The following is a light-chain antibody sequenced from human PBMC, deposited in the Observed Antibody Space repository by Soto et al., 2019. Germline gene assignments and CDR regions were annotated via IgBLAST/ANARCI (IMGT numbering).Light chain of an antibody. Sequence: DIQMTQSPSSLSASVGDRVTITCRASQGISSWLAWYQQKPEKAPKSLIYAASSLQSGVPSRFKGRGTGEDFTFNLRRLPAENFSTYYLQPYNSYPVNFGGGTKVEIK. CDR1: QGISSW. J-gene: IGKJ4*01. V-gene: IGKV1D-16*01. CDR2: AAS. CDR3: QPYNSYPVN.